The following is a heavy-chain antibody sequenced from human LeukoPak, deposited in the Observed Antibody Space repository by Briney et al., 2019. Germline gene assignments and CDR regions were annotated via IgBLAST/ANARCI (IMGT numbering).Heavy chain of an antibody. Sequence: GGSLRLSCAASGFTFSSYAMSWVRQAPGKGLEWVSAISGSGGSTYYADSVKGRFTISRDNSKNTLYLQMNSLRAEDTAVYYCAKDGPYDFWSGHLSYFDYWGQGTLVTVSS. J-gene: IGHJ4*02. CDR3: AKDGPYDFWSGHLSYFDY. CDR2: ISGSGGST. CDR1: GFTFSSYA. D-gene: IGHD3-3*01. V-gene: IGHV3-23*01.